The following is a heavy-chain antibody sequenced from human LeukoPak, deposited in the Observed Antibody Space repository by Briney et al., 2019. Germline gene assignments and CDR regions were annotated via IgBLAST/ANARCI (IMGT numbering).Heavy chain of an antibody. Sequence: GGSLRLSCAASGFTFSSYWMHWVRQAPGKGLEWVAVIWYDGSNKYYADSVKGRFTISRDNSKNTLYLQMNSLRAEDTAVYYCATGLRYFDWLLIDYWGQGTLVTVSS. D-gene: IGHD3-9*01. CDR2: IWYDGSNK. J-gene: IGHJ4*02. CDR1: GFTFSSYW. V-gene: IGHV3-33*08. CDR3: ATGLRYFDWLLIDY.